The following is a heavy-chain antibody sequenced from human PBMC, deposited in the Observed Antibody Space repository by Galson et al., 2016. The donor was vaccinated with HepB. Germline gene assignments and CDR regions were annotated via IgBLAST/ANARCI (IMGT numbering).Heavy chain of an antibody. J-gene: IGHJ4*02. CDR2: ISYDGRTK. D-gene: IGHD5-12*01. CDR3: AKDAHNGYLLNRFDY. Sequence: LRLSCAASGFTFSSYGMQWVRQAPGKGLEWVALISYDGRTKFYADSVKGRFTVSRDTSKSTLYLQMNSLKAEDTAVYHCAKDAHNGYLLNRFDYWGQGTLVTVSS. CDR1: GFTFSSYG. V-gene: IGHV3-30*18.